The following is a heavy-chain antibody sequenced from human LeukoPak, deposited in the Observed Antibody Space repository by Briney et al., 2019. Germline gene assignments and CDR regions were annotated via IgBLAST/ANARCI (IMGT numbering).Heavy chain of an antibody. J-gene: IGHJ1*01. CDR1: GYTFTSYA. CDR3: ARLGVAGDPSSAEYFQH. D-gene: IGHD6-19*01. V-gene: IGHV1-18*01. Sequence: ASVKVSCKASGYTFTSYAISWVRQAPGQGLDWMGWISLYNPKTSYAQKVQGRVTMTTDTSTSTAYMELRSLRSDDTAVYYCARLGVAGDPSSAEYFQHWGQGTLLTVSS. CDR2: ISLYNPKT.